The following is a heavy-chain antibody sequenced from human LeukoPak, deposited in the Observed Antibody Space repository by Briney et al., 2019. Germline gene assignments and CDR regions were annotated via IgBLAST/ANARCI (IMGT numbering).Heavy chain of an antibody. Sequence: SETLSLTCAVYGGSLSGYYWSWIRQPPGKGLEWIGEINHSGSTNYNPSLKSRVTISVDTSKNQFSLKLSSVTAADTAVYYCARHIPYYYDSSGLPDYWGQGTLVTVSS. CDR1: GGSLSGYY. V-gene: IGHV4-34*01. J-gene: IGHJ4*02. CDR3: ARHIPYYYDSSGLPDY. D-gene: IGHD3-22*01. CDR2: INHSGST.